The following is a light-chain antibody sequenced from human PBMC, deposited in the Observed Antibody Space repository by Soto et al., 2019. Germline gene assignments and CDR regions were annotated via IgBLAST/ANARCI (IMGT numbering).Light chain of an antibody. Sequence: EMVMTESPATRSVSPGGRGTRSCRASQSVSSNLAWYQQKPGQAPRLLIYGASTRATGIPARFSGSGSGTEFTLTTRSLQSEDFAVYSCQQSNNWPPITFGQATRLEIK. J-gene: IGKJ5*01. CDR1: QSVSSN. CDR2: GAS. V-gene: IGKV3-15*01. CDR3: QQSNNWPPIT.